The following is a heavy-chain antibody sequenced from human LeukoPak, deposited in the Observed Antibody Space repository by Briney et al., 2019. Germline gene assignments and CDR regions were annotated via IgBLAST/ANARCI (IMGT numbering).Heavy chain of an antibody. CDR2: INHSGST. J-gene: IGHJ5*02. CDR1: GFTFATYV. D-gene: IGHD3-22*01. Sequence: GSLRLSCAASGFTFATYVMTWIRQPPGKGLEWIGEINHSGSTNYNPSLKSRVTISVDTSKNQFSLKLSSVTAADTAVYYCARNYYDSSGYYYDMNFDPWGQGTLVTVSS. V-gene: IGHV4-34*01. CDR3: ARNYYDSSGYYYDMNFDP.